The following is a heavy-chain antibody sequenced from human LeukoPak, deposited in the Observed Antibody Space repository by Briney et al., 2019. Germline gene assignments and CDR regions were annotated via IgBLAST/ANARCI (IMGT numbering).Heavy chain of an antibody. V-gene: IGHV4-59*01. CDR3: ARDYRYCSGGSCYYYYGMDV. J-gene: IGHJ6*02. D-gene: IGHD2-15*01. CDR2: IYYSGST. CDR1: GGSISSYC. Sequence: SETLSLTCTVSGGSISSYCWSWIRQPPGKGLEWIGYIYYSGSTNYNPSLKSRVTISVDTSKNQFSLKLSSVTAADTAVYYCARDYRYCSGGSCYYYYGMDVWGQGTTVTVSS.